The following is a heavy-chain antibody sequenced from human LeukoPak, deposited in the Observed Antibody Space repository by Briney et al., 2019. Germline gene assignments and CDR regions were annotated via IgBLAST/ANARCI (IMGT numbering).Heavy chain of an antibody. CDR1: GYTFSGYY. Sequence: WASVKVSCKASGYTFSGYYMHWVRQAPGQGLEWMGWINPNSGGTNYAQKFQGRVTMTRDASISTSYMELSRLRSDDTAVYYCAREGPIAVAAPDYWGQGTLVTVSS. J-gene: IGHJ4*02. CDR3: AREGPIAVAAPDY. V-gene: IGHV1-2*02. D-gene: IGHD6-19*01. CDR2: INPNSGGT.